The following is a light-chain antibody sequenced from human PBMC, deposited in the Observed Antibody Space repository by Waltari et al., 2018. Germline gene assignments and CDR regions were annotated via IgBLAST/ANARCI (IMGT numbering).Light chain of an antibody. CDR1: QGIGSY. CDR2: AAS. CDR3: QQLHSYPRT. Sequence: DIQLTQSPSFLSASVGDRVTITGRASQGIGSYLAWYQQKPGKAPTLLIYAASTLQSGVPSRFSGSYSGTEFTLTISSLQPEDFASYFCQQLHSYPRTFGGGTKMEI. J-gene: IGKJ4*01. V-gene: IGKV1-9*01.